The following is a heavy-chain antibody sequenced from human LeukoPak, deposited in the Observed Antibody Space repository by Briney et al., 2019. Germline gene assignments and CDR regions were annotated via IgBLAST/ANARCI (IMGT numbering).Heavy chain of an antibody. CDR1: GYTFTSYG. CDR3: ARVLSSDDFWSGYYYNYYYMDV. D-gene: IGHD3-3*01. V-gene: IGHV1-18*01. CDR2: ISAYNGNT. Sequence: ASVKVSCKASGYTFTSYGISWVRQAPGQGLEWMGWISAYNGNTNYAQKLQGRVAMTTDTSTSTAYMELRSLRSDDTAVYYCARVLSSDDFWSGYYYNYYYMDVWGKGTTVTVSS. J-gene: IGHJ6*03.